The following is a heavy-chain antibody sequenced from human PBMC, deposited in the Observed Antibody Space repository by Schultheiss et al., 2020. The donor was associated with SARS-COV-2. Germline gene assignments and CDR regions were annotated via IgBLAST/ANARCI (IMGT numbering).Heavy chain of an antibody. Sequence: GGSLRLSCAASGFTFSSYWMHWVRQAPGKGLVWVSRINSDGSSTSYADSVKGRFTISRDNAKNTLYLQMNSLRAEDTALYYCVALHCTNGVCPRAYYYGMDVWGQGTTVTVSS. D-gene: IGHD2-8*01. CDR1: GFTFSSYW. V-gene: IGHV3-74*01. J-gene: IGHJ6*02. CDR3: VALHCTNGVCPRAYYYGMDV. CDR2: INSDGSST.